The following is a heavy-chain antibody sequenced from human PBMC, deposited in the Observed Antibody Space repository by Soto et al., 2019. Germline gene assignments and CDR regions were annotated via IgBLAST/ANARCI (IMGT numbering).Heavy chain of an antibody. CDR3: AGEVMPSVTRGWFDP. Sequence: QVQLQESGPRLVRPSQTLSLTCTVSGGSLNSGGYFWSWIRQVPGKGMEWIGYVYSGDIAYYNPSLQSRVTISLATSKQQFSPTLTSVTAADTAIYFCAGEVMPSVTRGWFDPCGQGTLVTVSS. D-gene: IGHD3-10*01. J-gene: IGHJ5*02. V-gene: IGHV4-31*03. CDR2: VYSGDIA. CDR1: GGSLNSGGYF.